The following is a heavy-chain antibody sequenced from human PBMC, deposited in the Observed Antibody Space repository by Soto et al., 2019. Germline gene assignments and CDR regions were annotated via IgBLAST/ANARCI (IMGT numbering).Heavy chain of an antibody. CDR2: ISPYTGNT. CDR3: ARDLAIAAAGTVDWFDS. J-gene: IGHJ5*01. V-gene: IGHV1-18*01. D-gene: IGHD6-13*01. CDR1: GYIFVNYG. Sequence: ASVKVSCKASGYIFVNYGIAWVRQAPRQGLEWMGWISPYTGNTHSASKVQGRLTMTTDTSTSTAYMDLGSLTSDDTAVYYCARDLAIAAAGTVDWFDSWGQGTLVTVSS.